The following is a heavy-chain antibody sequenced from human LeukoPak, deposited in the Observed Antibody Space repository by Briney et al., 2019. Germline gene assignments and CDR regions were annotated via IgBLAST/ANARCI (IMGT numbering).Heavy chain of an antibody. J-gene: IGHJ4*02. Sequence: PSETLSLTCTVSGGSISSYYWSWIRQPPGKGLEWIGYIYYSGSTNYNPSLKSRVTISADTSKNQFSLKLSSVTAADTAVYYCARGGIAALFDYWGQGTLVTVSS. CDR1: GGSISSYY. V-gene: IGHV4-59*01. D-gene: IGHD6-6*01. CDR3: ARGGIAALFDY. CDR2: IYYSGST.